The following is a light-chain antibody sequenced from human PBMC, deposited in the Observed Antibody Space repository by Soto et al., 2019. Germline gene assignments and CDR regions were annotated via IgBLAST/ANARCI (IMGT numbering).Light chain of an antibody. Sequence: EIVLTQSPGTLSLFPGERATLSCRASQSVSSSYLAWYQQKPGQAPRLLIYGASSRAAGTPDRLSGSGSGTDFTLTISRLEPEDSAVYYCQQYGSSRWTFGQGTRVEVK. CDR3: QQYGSSRWT. CDR1: QSVSSSY. CDR2: GAS. V-gene: IGKV3-20*01. J-gene: IGKJ1*01.